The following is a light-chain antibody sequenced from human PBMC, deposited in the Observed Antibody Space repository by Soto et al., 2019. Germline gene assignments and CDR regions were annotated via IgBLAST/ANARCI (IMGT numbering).Light chain of an antibody. J-gene: IGKJ1*01. Sequence: DIQMTQSPSTLSASVGDRVTIICRASQSISSWLAWYQQKPGKAPKLLIYHASNLQSGVPSRFSGSGSGTEFTLTISSLQPDDFATYYCQQYNSYSFGQGTKVDIK. V-gene: IGKV1-5*02. CDR1: QSISSW. CDR2: HAS. CDR3: QQYNSYS.